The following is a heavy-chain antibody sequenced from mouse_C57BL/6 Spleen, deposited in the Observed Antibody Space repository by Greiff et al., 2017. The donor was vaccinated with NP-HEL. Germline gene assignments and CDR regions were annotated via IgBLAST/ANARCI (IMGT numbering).Heavy chain of an antibody. Sequence: QVQLKESGPGLVAPSQSLSITCTVSGFSLTSYGVDWVRQSPGKGLEWLGVIWGVGSTNYNSALKSRLSISKDNSKSQVFLKMNSLQTDDTAMYYCASGGGKETWFAYWGQGTLVTVSA. CDR1: GFSLTSYG. D-gene: IGHD1-3*01. CDR2: IWGVGST. V-gene: IGHV2-6*01. CDR3: ASGGGKETWFAY. J-gene: IGHJ3*01.